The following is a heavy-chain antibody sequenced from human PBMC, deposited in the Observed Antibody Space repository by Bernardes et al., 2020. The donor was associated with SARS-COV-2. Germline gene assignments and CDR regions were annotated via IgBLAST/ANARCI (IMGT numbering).Heavy chain of an antibody. V-gene: IGHV3-7*01. J-gene: IGHJ4*02. CDR3: AKDPNWESGY. CDR1: GFTFSRWW. Sequence: GGSLRLSCAASGFTFSRWWMVWFRQGPGQGLVWVANINTDGRETYYVDSVKGRFSISRDNSKNSLFLHMNSLRAEDTAFYYCAKDPNWESGYWGQGALVSVSS. CDR2: INTDGRET. D-gene: IGHD7-27*01.